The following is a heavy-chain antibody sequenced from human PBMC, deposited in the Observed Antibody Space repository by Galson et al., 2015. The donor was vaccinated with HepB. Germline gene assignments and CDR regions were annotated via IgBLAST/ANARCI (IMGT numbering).Heavy chain of an antibody. D-gene: IGHD1-26*01. V-gene: IGHV3-73*01. J-gene: IGHJ4*02. CDR3: TPTRHWDLPTDY. CDR2: IRSKANSYAT. CDR1: GFTFSGSA. Sequence: SLRLSCAASGFTFSGSAMHWVRQASGKGLEWVGRIRSKANSYATAYAASVKGRFTISRDDSKNTAYLQMNSLKTEDTAVYYCTPTRHWDLPTDYWGQGTLVTVSS.